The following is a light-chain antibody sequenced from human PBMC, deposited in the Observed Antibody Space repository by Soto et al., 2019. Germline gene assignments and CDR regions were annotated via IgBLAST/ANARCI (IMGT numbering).Light chain of an antibody. CDR3: QQSFSTLYT. V-gene: IGKV1-39*01. CDR1: HNISTL. Sequence: DIQMTQSPSSLSAFVGDGVTITCRASHNISTLLHWYQQKPGEAPRFIIYATSNLQHGVPSRFSGSGSGTDFTLTISSLQPEDFATYYCQQSFSTLYTFGQGTKLEMK. J-gene: IGKJ2*01. CDR2: ATS.